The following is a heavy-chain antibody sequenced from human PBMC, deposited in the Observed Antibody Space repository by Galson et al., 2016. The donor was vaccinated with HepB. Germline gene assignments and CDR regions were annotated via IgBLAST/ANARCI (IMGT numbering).Heavy chain of an antibody. CDR2: ISSTTAYI. D-gene: IGHD2-15*01. CDR1: GFTLSTYT. J-gene: IGHJ4*02. Sequence: SLRLSCAASGFTLSTYTMNWVRQAPGKGLEWVSSISSTTAYIYYADSVKGRFTISRDDAKNSLFLQMNSLRAEDTAVYYCAYLGYCSGGRCYHAPVNFDYWGQGTRVAVSP. V-gene: IGHV3-21*01. CDR3: AYLGYCSGGRCYHAPVNFDY.